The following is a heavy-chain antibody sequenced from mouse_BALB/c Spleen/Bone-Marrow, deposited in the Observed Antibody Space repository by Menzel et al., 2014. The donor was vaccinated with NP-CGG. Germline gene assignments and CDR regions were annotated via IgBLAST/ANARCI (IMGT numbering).Heavy chain of an antibody. CDR3: ASSRYYAMDY. Sequence: EVKVVDSGGGLVKPGGSLKLFCAASGFTFSDYYMYWVRQTPEKRLEWVATISDGGSYTYYPDSVKGRFTISRDNAKNILYLHMSSLKSEDTAMYYCASSRYYAMDYWGQGTSVTVSS. CDR1: GFTFSDYY. J-gene: IGHJ4*01. CDR2: ISDGGSYT. D-gene: IGHD6-1*01. V-gene: IGHV5-4*02.